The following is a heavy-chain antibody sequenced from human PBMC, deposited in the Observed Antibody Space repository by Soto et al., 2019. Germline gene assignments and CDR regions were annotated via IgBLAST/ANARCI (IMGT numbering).Heavy chain of an antibody. CDR2: IYHTGNT. J-gene: IGHJ4*02. D-gene: IGHD6-19*01. Sequence: QVQLRESGPGLVKPSGTLSLTCAVSGASVSSDNWWNWVRQPPGKGLEWIGEIYHTGNTNYNPSLKGLITISVDKSKNHFSLDLFSVTAADTAVYYCASSSGWYRYDFWGQGTRVTVSS. CDR3: ASSSGWYRYDF. V-gene: IGHV4-4*02. CDR1: GASVSSDNW.